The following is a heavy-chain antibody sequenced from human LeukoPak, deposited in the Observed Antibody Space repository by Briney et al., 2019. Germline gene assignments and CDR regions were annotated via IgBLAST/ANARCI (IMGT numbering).Heavy chain of an antibody. Sequence: GGSLRLSCAASGFTFSSYGMHWVRQAPGKGLEWVAVISYDGSNKYYADSVKGRFTISRDSSKNTLYLQMNSLRAEDTAVYYCAKGGSSSWYNEYFQHWGQGTLVTVSS. D-gene: IGHD6-13*01. CDR1: GFTFSSYG. CDR3: AKGGSSSWYNEYFQH. V-gene: IGHV3-30*18. J-gene: IGHJ1*01. CDR2: ISYDGSNK.